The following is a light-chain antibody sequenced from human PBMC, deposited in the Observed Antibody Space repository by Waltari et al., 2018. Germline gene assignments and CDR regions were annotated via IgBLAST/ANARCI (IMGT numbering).Light chain of an antibody. CDR3: MQARQTPWT. CDR1: QSLLHSSGNTF. Sequence: IVMTQSPLSLSVTPGEPAPISCRSRQSLLHSSGNTFLDWYLQKPGQSPQLLIYLVSNRASGVPDRFSGSGSGTDFTLKISRVEAEDVGVYFCMQARQTPWTFGQGTKVEIK. J-gene: IGKJ1*01. CDR2: LVS. V-gene: IGKV2-28*01.